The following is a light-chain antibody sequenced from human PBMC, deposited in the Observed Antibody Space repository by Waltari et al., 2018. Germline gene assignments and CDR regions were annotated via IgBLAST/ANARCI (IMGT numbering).Light chain of an antibody. CDR1: HGISSY. J-gene: IGKJ5*01. CDR3: QQLNSYPIT. Sequence: DIQLTQSPSFLSAAVGDRVTITCRASHGISSYLAWYQQKPGKAPKFLIYAASTLQSGVPSRFSCSGSGTEFTLTISSLQPEDFATYYCQQLNSYPITFGQGTRLEIK. CDR2: AAS. V-gene: IGKV1-9*01.